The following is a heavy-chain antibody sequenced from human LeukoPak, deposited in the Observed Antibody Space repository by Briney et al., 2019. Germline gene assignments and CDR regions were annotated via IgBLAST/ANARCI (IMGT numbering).Heavy chain of an antibody. J-gene: IGHJ3*02. CDR1: GFSFSTNP. Sequence: PGGSLRPSCAASGFSFSTNPMSWVRQAPGKGLEWVSAISPDKTYYADSVKGRLTISRDNYKNTVDLHMSSPRAEDTAIYYCVKEHVDRAFTRSFEIWGQGTVVTVSS. V-gene: IGHV3-23*01. CDR3: VKEHVDRAFTRSFEI. CDR2: ISPDKT. D-gene: IGHD3-10*01.